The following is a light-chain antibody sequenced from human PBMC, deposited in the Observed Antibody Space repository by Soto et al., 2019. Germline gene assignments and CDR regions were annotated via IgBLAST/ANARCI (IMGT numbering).Light chain of an antibody. CDR3: QQYNSYSRT. Sequence: DIQMTQSPSTLSASVGDRVTITCRASQTIGSSLAWYQQKPGKAPNLLISDASSLERGVPSRFSGSGSGTEFTLTISSLQPDDFATYYCQQYNSYSRTFGQGTKVDIK. J-gene: IGKJ1*01. CDR2: DAS. V-gene: IGKV1-5*01. CDR1: QTIGSS.